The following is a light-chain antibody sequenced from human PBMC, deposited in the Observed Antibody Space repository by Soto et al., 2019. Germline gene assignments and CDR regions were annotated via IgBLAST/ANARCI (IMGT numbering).Light chain of an antibody. J-gene: IGLJ2*01. V-gene: IGLV1-44*01. CDR2: SNN. CDR3: ATWDDSLYGMV. Sequence: QSVLTQPPSASGTPGQRVTISWSGSSSNIGRNPVNWYLQLPGTAPKLLIYSNNQRPSGVPDRVSASKSGTSASLTISGLQSEDEADYYCATWDDSLYGMVFGGGTKLTVL. CDR1: SSNIGRNP.